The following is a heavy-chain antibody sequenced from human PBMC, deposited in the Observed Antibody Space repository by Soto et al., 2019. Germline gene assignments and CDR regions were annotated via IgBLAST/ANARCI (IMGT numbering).Heavy chain of an antibody. V-gene: IGHV3-30-3*01. CDR3: ASLIVVVPAAMKFGSGSYGVFDY. CDR2: ISYDGSNK. CDR1: GFTFSRYA. Sequence: GGSLRLSCAASGFTFSRYAMHWVRQAPGKGLEWVAVISYDGSNKYYADSVKGRFTISRDNSKNTLYLQMNSLRAEDTAVYYCASLIVVVPAAMKFGSGSYGVFDYWGQGTLVTVSS. D-gene: IGHD2-2*01. J-gene: IGHJ4*02.